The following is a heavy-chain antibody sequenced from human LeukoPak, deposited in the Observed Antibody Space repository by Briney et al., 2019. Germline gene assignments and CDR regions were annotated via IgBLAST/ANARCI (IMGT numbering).Heavy chain of an antibody. V-gene: IGHV4-34*01. CDR3: ASRSPFITIFGVVPNWFDP. J-gene: IGHJ5*02. CDR1: GGAFSGYY. D-gene: IGHD3-3*01. Sequence: SETLALTRAVCGGAFSGYYWSGIRQTPGKGLEWIGEINHSGSTNYNPSLKSRVTISVDTSKNRCSVKLSSVTAADTAVYYCASRSPFITIFGVVPNWFDPWGQGTLVTVSS. CDR2: INHSGST.